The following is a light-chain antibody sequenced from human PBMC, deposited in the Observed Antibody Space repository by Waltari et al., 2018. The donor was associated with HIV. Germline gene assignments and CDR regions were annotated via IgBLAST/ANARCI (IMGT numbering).Light chain of an antibody. CDR1: QSVLYSSNNKNY. Sequence: EIVMTQSPDSLAVSLGARATIHCKSSQSVLYSSNNKNYLAWYQQKPGQPPKLLIYWASTRESGVPDRFSGSGSGTDFTLTISSLQAEDVAVYYCQQYYSTPYTFGQGTKLEIK. V-gene: IGKV4-1*01. J-gene: IGKJ2*01. CDR3: QQYYSTPYT. CDR2: WAS.